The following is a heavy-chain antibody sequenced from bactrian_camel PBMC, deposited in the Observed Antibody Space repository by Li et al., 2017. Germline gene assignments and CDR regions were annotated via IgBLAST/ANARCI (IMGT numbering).Heavy chain of an antibody. V-gene: IGHV3S53*01. CDR2: IDSLGIT. Sequence: HVQLVESGGGSVQAGGSLRLSCAASPYRGCMAWVRQAPGMEREAVASIDSLGITQYADSVKGRFTISRDNAKATLRLEMNSLKPEDTAIYYCTALRRDGPGTCWDRQRDPENVYWGQGTQVTVS. J-gene: IGHJ4*01. CDR1: PYRGC. CDR3: TALRRDGPGTCWDRQRDPENVY. D-gene: IGHD5*01.